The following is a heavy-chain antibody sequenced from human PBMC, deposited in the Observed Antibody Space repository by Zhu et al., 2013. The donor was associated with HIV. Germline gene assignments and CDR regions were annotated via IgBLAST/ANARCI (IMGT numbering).Heavy chain of an antibody. CDR3: ARALTADYFYCVDV. V-gene: IGHV1-2*02. CDR2: INPSGDT. J-gene: IGHJ6*03. CDR1: GFTFSVYY. Sequence: QVQLVQSEAEMKRPGASVKVSCKASGFTFSVYYIHWVRQAPGQGPEWMGWINPSGDTNYAQRFQGRVTMTRDTSINTAYMELSRLRSDDTAVYYCARALTADYFYCVDVWAKGTTVTVSS.